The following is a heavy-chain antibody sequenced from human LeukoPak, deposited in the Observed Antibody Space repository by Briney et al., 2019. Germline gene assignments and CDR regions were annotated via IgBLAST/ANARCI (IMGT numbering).Heavy chain of an antibody. D-gene: IGHD6-19*01. V-gene: IGHV3-53*01. CDR1: GFTVSSNY. CDR2: IYSGGST. J-gene: IGHJ5*02. Sequence: GGSLRLSCAASGFTVSSNYMSWVRQAPGKGLEWVSVIYSGGSTYYADSVKGRFTISRDNSKNTLYLQMNSLRAEDTALYYCAAGGIAVSGNWFDPWGQGTLVTVSS. CDR3: AAGGIAVSGNWFDP.